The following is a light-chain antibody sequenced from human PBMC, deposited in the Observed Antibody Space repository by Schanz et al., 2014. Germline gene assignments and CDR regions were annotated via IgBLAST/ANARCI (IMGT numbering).Light chain of an antibody. J-gene: IGLJ3*02. V-gene: IGLV1-40*01. CDR2: GNK. Sequence: QSVLTQPPSVSGAPGQRVTISCTGSSSNIGAGYDVHWYQQLPGTAPKLLMYGNKNRPSGVPDRFSGSKSGTSASLAISGLQSEDEADYYCASWDDSLNAWVFGGGTKLTVL. CDR1: SSNIGAGYD. CDR3: ASWDDSLNAWV.